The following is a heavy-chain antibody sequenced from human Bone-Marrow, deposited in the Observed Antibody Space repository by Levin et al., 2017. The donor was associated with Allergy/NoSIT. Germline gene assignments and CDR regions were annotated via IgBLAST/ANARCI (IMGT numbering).Heavy chain of an antibody. CDR1: GFTFDSYA. D-gene: IGHD3-3*01. CDR3: ARDFLLKNYDFWSGYAGMDV. V-gene: IGHV3-30-3*01. J-gene: IGHJ6*02. Sequence: QTGGSLRLSCAASGFTFDSYAMHWVRQAPGKGLEWVAVISYDGSKKYYADSVKGRFTISRDNSRSTLYLEVNSLRAEDTAVYYCARDFLLKNYDFWSGYAGMDVWGQGTTVTVSS. CDR2: ISYDGSKK.